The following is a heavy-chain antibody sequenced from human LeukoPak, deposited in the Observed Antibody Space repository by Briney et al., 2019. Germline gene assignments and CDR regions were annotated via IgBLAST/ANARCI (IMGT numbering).Heavy chain of an antibody. D-gene: IGHD5-24*01. CDR1: GFTFSSYW. V-gene: IGHV3-74*01. Sequence: PGGSLRLSCAASGFTFSSYWMHWVRQVPGKGLVWVSRIRSDGSSTSYAESVKGRFTISRDNAKNTLYLQMSSLRVDDTAVYYCAKDDYNRHWGQGTLVTVSS. CDR2: IRSDGSST. J-gene: IGHJ4*02. CDR3: AKDDYNRH.